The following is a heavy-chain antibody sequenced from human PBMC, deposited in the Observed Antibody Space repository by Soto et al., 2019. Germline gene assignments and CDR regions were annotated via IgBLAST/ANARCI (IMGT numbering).Heavy chain of an antibody. V-gene: IGHV3-21*01. Sequence: EVQLVESGGGLVKPGGSLRLSCAASGFTFSSYSMNWVRQAPGKGLEWVSSISSSSSYIYYADSVKGRFTISRDNAKNSLYLQMNSLRAEDTAVYYCARDRLDSSSWYVLYGGGAKSYYYYGMDVWGQGTTVTVSS. D-gene: IGHD6-13*01. CDR1: GFTFSSYS. CDR2: ISSSSSYI. J-gene: IGHJ6*02. CDR3: ARDRLDSSSWYVLYGGGAKSYYYYGMDV.